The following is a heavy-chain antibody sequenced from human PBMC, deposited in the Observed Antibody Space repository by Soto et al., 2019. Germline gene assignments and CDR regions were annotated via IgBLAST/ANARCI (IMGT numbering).Heavy chain of an antibody. V-gene: IGHV4-30-4*01. CDR2: IYHIGST. D-gene: IGHD2-15*01. CDR3: ARDIERLFDP. CDR1: GGSISSSDYF. Sequence: PSETLSLTCSVSGGSISSSDYFWTWIRQSPGKGLEWMVYIYHIGSTYCNPSLKSRVTISVDTSKNQFSLKLSSVTAADTAVYYCARDIERLFDPWGQGTLVTSPQ. J-gene: IGHJ5*02.